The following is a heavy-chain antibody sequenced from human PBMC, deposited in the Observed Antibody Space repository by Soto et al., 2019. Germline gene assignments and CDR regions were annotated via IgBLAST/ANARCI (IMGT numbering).Heavy chain of an antibody. D-gene: IGHD5-18*01. V-gene: IGHV1-46*03. CDR1: GDTFTSCY. Sequence: SVEFSSNASGDTFTSCYIHWLPQAPGQGLEWMGIINPSGASTSYAQKFQGRVTMTRDTSTRTVYMELSSLRSEDSVVYYCARDLRAMVAHYCFDYWGQGTLVTVSS. CDR2: INPSGAST. J-gene: IGHJ4*02. CDR3: ARDLRAMVAHYCFDY.